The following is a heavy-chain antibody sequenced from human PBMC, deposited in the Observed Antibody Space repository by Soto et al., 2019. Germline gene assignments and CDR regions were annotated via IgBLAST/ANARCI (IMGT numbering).Heavy chain of an antibody. D-gene: IGHD5-12*01. CDR1: GGSISSYC. CDR3: ARDRRARASGYPLGPPYYYYVMDV. Sequence: QVQLQESAPGLVKPSETLSLTCTVSGGSISSYCWSWIRQPPGKGLELIGYIYSNGSTNYNPSLKSRATISGHTSKNQFSLKLSSVTAADTAVYYCARDRRARASGYPLGPPYYYYVMDVLGQGTTVTVSS. V-gene: IGHV4-59*01. J-gene: IGHJ6*02. CDR2: IYSNGST.